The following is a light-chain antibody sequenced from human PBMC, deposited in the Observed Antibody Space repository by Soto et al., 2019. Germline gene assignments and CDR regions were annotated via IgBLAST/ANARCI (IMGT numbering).Light chain of an antibody. Sequence: EIVMTQSPAPLSVSPGERATLSCRASQSVTSDYVAWYQQKPGQAPRLLIHGASSRATGIPDRFSGSGSGTDFTLTISRLEPEDFAVYYCQQYGNSGTFGQGTKVDIK. CDR1: QSVTSDY. CDR3: QQYGNSGT. V-gene: IGKV3-20*01. CDR2: GAS. J-gene: IGKJ1*01.